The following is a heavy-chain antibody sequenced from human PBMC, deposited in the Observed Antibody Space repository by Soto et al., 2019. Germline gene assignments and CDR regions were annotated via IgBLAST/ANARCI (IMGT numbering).Heavy chain of an antibody. Sequence: QVQVVQSGAEVKKPGASVKVSCRASGYTLSVYYMHFVRQAPGQGLQWMGLINPSDGSTTYSQMFQCRVTMTSDTSTSTVFMELSSLRSDDTAVYYCARAITARGIFSWFDPWGQGTLVIVSS. V-gene: IGHV1-46*03. CDR2: INPSDGST. CDR3: ARAITARGIFSWFDP. J-gene: IGHJ5*02. CDR1: GYTLSVYY. D-gene: IGHD3-10*01.